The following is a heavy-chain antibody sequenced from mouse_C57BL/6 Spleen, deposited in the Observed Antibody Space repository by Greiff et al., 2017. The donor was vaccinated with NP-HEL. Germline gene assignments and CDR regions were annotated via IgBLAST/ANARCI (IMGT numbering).Heavy chain of an antibody. J-gene: IGHJ4*01. CDR3: ARGTGQATSYYAMDY. CDR1: GYTFTSYG. V-gene: IGHV1-81*01. D-gene: IGHD3-2*02. Sequence: VQLQQSGAELARPGASVKLSCKASGYTFTSYGISWVKQRTGQGLEWIGEIYPRSGNTYYNEKFKGKATLTADKSSSTAYMELRSLTSEDSAVYFCARGTGQATSYYAMDYWGQGTSVTVSS. CDR2: IYPRSGNT.